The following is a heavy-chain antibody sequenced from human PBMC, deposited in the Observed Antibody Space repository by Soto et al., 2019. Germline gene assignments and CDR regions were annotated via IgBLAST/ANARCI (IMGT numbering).Heavy chain of an antibody. CDR2: IYYSGST. CDR1: SGSISSYY. Sequence: SETLSLTCSLYSGSISSYYWSWIRQPPGKGLEWIGYIYYSGSTNYNPSLKSRVTISVDTSKNQFSLKLSSVTAADTAVYYCASQFLYGDYYYGMDVWGQGTTVTVSS. J-gene: IGHJ6*02. CDR3: ASQFLYGDYYYGMDV. D-gene: IGHD4-17*01. V-gene: IGHV4-59*08.